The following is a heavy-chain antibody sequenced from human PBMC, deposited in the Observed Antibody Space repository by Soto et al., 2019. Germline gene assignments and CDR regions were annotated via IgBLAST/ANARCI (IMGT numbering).Heavy chain of an antibody. V-gene: IGHV3-15*07. CDR2: IKSKTDGGTT. D-gene: IGHD2-2*01. CDR1: GFTFSNAW. J-gene: IGHJ6*02. CDR3: TTVWYCISTSCYASYYYYYGMDV. Sequence: EVQLVESGGGLVKPGGSLRLSCAASGFTFSNAWMNWVRQAPGKGLEWVGRIKSKTDGGTTDYAAPVKGRFTISRDDSKNTLYLQMNSLKTEDTDVYYCTTVWYCISTSCYASYYYYYGMDVWGQGTTVTVSS.